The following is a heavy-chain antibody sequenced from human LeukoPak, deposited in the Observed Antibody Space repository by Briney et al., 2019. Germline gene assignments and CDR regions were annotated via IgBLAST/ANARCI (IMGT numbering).Heavy chain of an antibody. CDR3: ARVPYCTNGVCYTRYYFDY. CDR2: IKQDGSEK. V-gene: IGHV3-7*01. J-gene: IGHJ4*02. Sequence: QPGGSLRLSCAASGVTFSSHWMSWVRQAPGKGLEWVANIKQDGSEKYYVDSVKGRFTISRDNAKSSLYLQMHSLRAEDTAVYYCARVPYCTNGVCYTRYYFDYWGQGTLVTVSS. CDR1: GVTFSSHW. D-gene: IGHD2-8*01.